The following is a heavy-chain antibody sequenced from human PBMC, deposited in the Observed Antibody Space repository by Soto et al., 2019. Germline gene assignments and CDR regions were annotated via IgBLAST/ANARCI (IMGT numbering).Heavy chain of an antibody. CDR1: GGSISSSSYY. V-gene: IGHV4-39*01. D-gene: IGHD2-2*01. CDR2: IYYSGST. J-gene: IGHJ4*02. CDR3: AGRLGYCSSPSCPPDY. Sequence: SETLSLTCTVSGGSISSSSYYWGWIRQPPGKGLEWIGSIYYSGSTYYNPSLKSRVTISVDTSKNQFSLKLSSVTAADTAVYYCAGRLGYCSSPSCPPDYWGQGTLVIVSS.